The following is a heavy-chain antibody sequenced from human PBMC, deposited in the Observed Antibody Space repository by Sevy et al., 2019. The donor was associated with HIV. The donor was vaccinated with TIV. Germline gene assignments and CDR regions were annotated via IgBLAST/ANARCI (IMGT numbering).Heavy chain of an antibody. CDR3: ARGYGDYRIDAFDI. D-gene: IGHD4-17*01. V-gene: IGHV3-33*01. CDR1: GFTFSSYG. CDR2: IWYDGSTK. J-gene: IGHJ3*02. Sequence: GGSLRLSCAASGFTFSSYGMHWVRQAPGKGLEWVAVIWYDGSTKYYADSVKGRFTISRDNSKTTLYLQMTSLRAEDTAVYYCARGYGDYRIDAFDIWGQGTMVTVSS.